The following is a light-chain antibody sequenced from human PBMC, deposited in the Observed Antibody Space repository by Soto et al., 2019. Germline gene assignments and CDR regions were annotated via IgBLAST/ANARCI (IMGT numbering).Light chain of an antibody. CDR2: DAS. J-gene: IGKJ1*01. V-gene: IGKV1-5*01. Sequence: DVQMTQSPSTLSASVGDRVTITCRASQSINNLLAWYQQKPGKAPKFLIYDASSLESGVPSRFSGSGSGTEFTLTISSLQPDDFATYYCQQYNSYWWTFGQGTKVDIK. CDR1: QSINNL. CDR3: QQYNSYWWT.